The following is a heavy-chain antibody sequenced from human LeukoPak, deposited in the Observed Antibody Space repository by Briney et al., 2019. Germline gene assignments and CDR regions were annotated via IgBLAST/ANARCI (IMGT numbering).Heavy chain of an antibody. Sequence: SETLPLTCAVSGASISSYFWSWIRQPAGKGLEWIGRIYTSGSTIYNPSLKSRVTMSVDTSKNQFSLTLNSVTAADTAVYYCAKDPSYISGYFDYWGQGILVTVSS. D-gene: IGHD3-22*01. CDR2: IYTSGST. V-gene: IGHV4-4*07. J-gene: IGHJ4*02. CDR1: GASISSYF. CDR3: AKDPSYISGYFDY.